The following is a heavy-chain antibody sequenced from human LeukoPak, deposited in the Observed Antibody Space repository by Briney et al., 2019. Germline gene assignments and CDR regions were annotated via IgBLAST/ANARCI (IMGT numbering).Heavy chain of an antibody. CDR2: INSDGSST. CDR3: AKIAAAGLYYYYYYMDV. J-gene: IGHJ6*03. D-gene: IGHD6-13*01. Sequence: PGGSLRLSCAASGFTFSSYWMHWVRQAPGKGLVWVSRINSDGSSTSYADSVKGRFTISRDNSKNTLYLQMNSLRAEDTAVYYCAKIAAAGLYYYYYYMDVWGKGTTVTISS. CDR1: GFTFSSYW. V-gene: IGHV3-74*01.